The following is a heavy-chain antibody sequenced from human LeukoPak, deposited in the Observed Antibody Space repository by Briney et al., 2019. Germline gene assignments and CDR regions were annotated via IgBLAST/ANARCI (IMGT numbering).Heavy chain of an antibody. J-gene: IGHJ4*02. Sequence: PGGSLRLSCAASGFTFDDYAMHWVRQAPGKGLEWVSGISWNSGSIGYADSVKGRFTISRDNSKNTLYLQMNSLRAEDTAVYYCAKAGSSSAFDYWGQGTLVTVSS. CDR2: ISWNSGSI. D-gene: IGHD6-13*01. V-gene: IGHV3-9*01. CDR3: AKAGSSSAFDY. CDR1: GFTFDDYA.